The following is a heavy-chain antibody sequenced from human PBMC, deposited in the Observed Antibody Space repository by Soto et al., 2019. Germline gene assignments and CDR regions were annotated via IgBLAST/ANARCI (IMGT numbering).Heavy chain of an antibody. CDR1: GFTFSGYA. V-gene: IGHV3-23*01. D-gene: IGHD6-19*01. Sequence: EVQLLESGGGLVQPGGSLRLSCAASGFTFSGYAMGWVRQAPGKGLEWVSGISGRGGTTYYADSVKGRFTISRDNSKNTLYVKMSSLRAEDTAVYYCAKIAEAVAGTVYGYWGQGTLVTVSS. CDR3: AKIAEAVAGTVYGY. CDR2: ISGRGGTT. J-gene: IGHJ4*02.